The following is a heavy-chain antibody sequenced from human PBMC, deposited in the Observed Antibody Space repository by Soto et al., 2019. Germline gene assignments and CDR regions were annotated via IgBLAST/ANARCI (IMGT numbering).Heavy chain of an antibody. J-gene: IGHJ4*02. D-gene: IGHD4-17*01. Sequence: EVQLLESGGGLVQPGGSLRLSCAAAGFTFSSYTMSWVRQAPGKGQEWVSAISASGGSPYYADSVKGRFTISRDNSKNTVYLEIDSLRAEDTAVYYCANGVSRYGDQGYFDCWGQGSLVTVSA. CDR3: ANGVSRYGDQGYFDC. CDR1: GFTFSSYT. V-gene: IGHV3-23*01. CDR2: ISASGGSP.